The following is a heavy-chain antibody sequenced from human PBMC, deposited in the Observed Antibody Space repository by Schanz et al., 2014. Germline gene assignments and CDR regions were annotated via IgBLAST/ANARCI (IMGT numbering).Heavy chain of an antibody. CDR3: VKEGTVGSGSSRDY. J-gene: IGHJ4*02. V-gene: IGHV3-23*01. CDR2: IRDSGDVT. Sequence: EVRLLESGGGLVQPGGSLRLSCVGSGFTFGSYAMIWVRQAQGKGLGWVSAIRDSGDVTYYKESGKGRFTISRDNSKTTLDVQMSRRSADDTAVYDCVKEGTVGSGSSRDYWGQGALVTVSS. CDR1: GFTFGSYA. D-gene: IGHD3-10*01.